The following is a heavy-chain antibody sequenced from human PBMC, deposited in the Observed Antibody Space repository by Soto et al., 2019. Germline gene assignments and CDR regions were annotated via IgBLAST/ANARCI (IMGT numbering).Heavy chain of an antibody. CDR1: GFTFSSYS. J-gene: IGHJ5*02. D-gene: IGHD6-19*01. CDR2: ITSSGSTI. Sequence: GGSLRLSCAASGFTFSSYSMNWVRQAPGKGLEWVSYITSSGSTIYYADSVKGRFTVSRDNAKNSLYLQMNNLRAEDTAVYYCARDDEGIAVAVSWFDPWGQGTLVTVSS. V-gene: IGHV3-48*01. CDR3: ARDDEGIAVAVSWFDP.